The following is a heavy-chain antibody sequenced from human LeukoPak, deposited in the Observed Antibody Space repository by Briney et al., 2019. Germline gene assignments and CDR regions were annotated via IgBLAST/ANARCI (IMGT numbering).Heavy chain of an antibody. V-gene: IGHV3-9*01. D-gene: IGHD4-17*01. CDR3: AKAMTTVTTLPYYGMDV. J-gene: IGHJ6*02. Sequence: GGSLRLSCAASGFTFDDYAMHWVRQAPGKGLEWVSGISWNSGSIGYADSVKGRFTISRDNAKNSLYLQMNSLRAEDTALYYCAKAMTTVTTLPYYGMDVWGQGTTATVSS. CDR2: ISWNSGSI. CDR1: GFTFDDYA.